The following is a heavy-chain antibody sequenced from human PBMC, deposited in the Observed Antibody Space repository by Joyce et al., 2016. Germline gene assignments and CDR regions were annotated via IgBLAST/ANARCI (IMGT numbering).Heavy chain of an antibody. Sequence: QVQLVQSGAEVKNPGASVKVSCKASGFSFSGYYIHWVRQAPGQGLEWMGWINPDRGDTSSAQKFQGRVTMTRDTSISTVYLELGRLTSDDTALYYCAREYGGTFYFDYWGQVTLVTVSS. D-gene: IGHD4-23*01. CDR1: GFSFSGYY. CDR2: INPDRGDT. V-gene: IGHV1-2*02. J-gene: IGHJ4*02. CDR3: AREYGGTFYFDY.